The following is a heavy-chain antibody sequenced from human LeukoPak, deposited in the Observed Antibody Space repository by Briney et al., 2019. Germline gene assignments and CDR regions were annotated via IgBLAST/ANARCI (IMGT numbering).Heavy chain of an antibody. CDR3: ARDSSAAPRSY. Sequence: AGGSLRLSCAASGFTFSGYLMSWVRQAPGKGLERVANIKEEGSEKYYVDSVKGRFIISRDNAKNSLYLQMNSLRAEDTAVYYCARDSSAAPRSYWGQGTLVTVFS. CDR2: IKEEGSEK. CDR1: GFTFSGYL. D-gene: IGHD2-15*01. J-gene: IGHJ4*02. V-gene: IGHV3-7*01.